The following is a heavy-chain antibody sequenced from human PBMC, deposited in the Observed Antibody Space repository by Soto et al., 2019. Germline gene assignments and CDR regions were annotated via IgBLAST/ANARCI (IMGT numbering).Heavy chain of an antibody. J-gene: IGHJ4*02. D-gene: IGHD2-2*01. Sequence: ASVKVSCKASGYTFTGYYMHWVRQAPGQGLEWMGWINPNSGGTNYAQKFQGWVTMTRDTSISTAYMELSRLRSDDTAVYYCARGGDIVVVPAAPTPNSDMNHFAYWGQGTLVTGSS. CDR1: GYTFTGYY. CDR2: INPNSGGT. V-gene: IGHV1-2*04. CDR3: ARGGDIVVVPAAPTPNSDMNHFAY.